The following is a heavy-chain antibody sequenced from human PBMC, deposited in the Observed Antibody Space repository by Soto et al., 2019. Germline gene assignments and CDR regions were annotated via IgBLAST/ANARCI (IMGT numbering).Heavy chain of an antibody. D-gene: IGHD6-19*01. CDR2: IQSDVSTI. CDR3: AREKAVAGTTFDY. CDR1: GFALSGYW. Sequence: EVQLVESGGGSVQPGGSLRLSCAASGFALSGYWMHWVRQAPGKGPVWVSRIQSDVSTINYADSVKGRFTISRDNAKNTLYLKMDRLRVEDTAMYYCAREKAVAGTTFDYWGQGTLVTVSS. J-gene: IGHJ4*02. V-gene: IGHV3-74*01.